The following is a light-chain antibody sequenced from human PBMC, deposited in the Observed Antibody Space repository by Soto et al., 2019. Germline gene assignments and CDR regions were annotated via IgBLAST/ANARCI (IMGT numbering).Light chain of an antibody. CDR2: EGS. J-gene: IGLJ1*01. CDR3: CSYAGSSTYV. Sequence: QSVRTQPASVSGSPGQSITISCTGTSSDVGSYNLVSWYQQHPGKAPKLMIYEGSKRPSGVSNRFSGSKSGNTASLTISGLQAEDEADYYCCSYAGSSTYVFGTGTKVTV. V-gene: IGLV2-23*01. CDR1: SSDVGSYNL.